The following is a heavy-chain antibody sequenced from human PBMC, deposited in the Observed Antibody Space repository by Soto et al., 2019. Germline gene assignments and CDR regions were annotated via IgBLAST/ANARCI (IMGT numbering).Heavy chain of an antibody. V-gene: IGHV3-30-3*01. CDR1: GFSFSSYA. CDR3: ARDFLDYYDSSGYYLH. J-gene: IGHJ1*01. CDR2: ISYDGSNE. Sequence: QVQLVESGGGVVQPGRSQRLSCAAFGFSFSSYAMHWVRQAPGKGLEWVAIISYDGSNENYADSAKGRFTISRDNSKHTLFLQMNSLREEDTAVYYCARDFLDYYDSSGYYLHWGQGTLVTVSS. D-gene: IGHD3-22*01.